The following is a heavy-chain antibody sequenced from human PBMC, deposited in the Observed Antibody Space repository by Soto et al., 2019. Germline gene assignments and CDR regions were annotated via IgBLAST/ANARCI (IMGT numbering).Heavy chain of an antibody. V-gene: IGHV6-1*01. J-gene: IGHJ3*02. CDR1: GDSVSSNSAA. D-gene: IGHD1-1*01. CDR3: ARSWGERDALDI. CDR2: TYYRSKWYN. Sequence: SQTLSPTCAISGDSVSSNSAAWNWIRQSPSRGLEWLGRTYYRSKWYNAYAVSVKSRITINPDTSKNQFSLQLNSVTPEDTAVYYCARSWGERDALDIWGQGTMVTVSS.